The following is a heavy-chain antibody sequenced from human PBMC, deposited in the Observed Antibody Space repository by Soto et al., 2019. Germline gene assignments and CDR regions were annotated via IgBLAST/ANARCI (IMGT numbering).Heavy chain of an antibody. Sequence: QVQLVQSGAEVKKPGSSVKVSCKASGGTFSSYTISWVRQAPGQGLEWMGRIIPILGIANYAQKFQGRVTITADKSTSTAYMELSSLRSEDTAVYYCAREPGGSGYDYYYYYMDVWGKGTTVTVSS. J-gene: IGHJ6*03. V-gene: IGHV1-69*08. CDR2: IIPILGIA. D-gene: IGHD5-12*01. CDR3: AREPGGSGYDYYYYYMDV. CDR1: GGTFSSYT.